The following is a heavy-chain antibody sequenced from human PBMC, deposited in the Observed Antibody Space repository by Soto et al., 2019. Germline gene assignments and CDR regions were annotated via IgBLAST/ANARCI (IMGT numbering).Heavy chain of an antibody. Sequence: PSETLSLTCAVYGGSFSGYYWNWIRQPPGKGLEWIGEINHSGSTNYNSSLKSRVTITVDTSKNQISLKLSSVTAADTAVYYCARGPNYLGYWGQGTLVTV. CDR3: ARGPNYLGY. CDR1: GGSFSGYY. D-gene: IGHD1-1*01. J-gene: IGHJ4*02. CDR2: INHSGST. V-gene: IGHV4-34*01.